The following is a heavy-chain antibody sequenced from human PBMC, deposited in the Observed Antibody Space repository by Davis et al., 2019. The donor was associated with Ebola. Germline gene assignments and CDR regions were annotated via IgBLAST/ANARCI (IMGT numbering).Heavy chain of an antibody. CDR2: ISSSGSTI. CDR1: GFTFSDYY. Sequence: GESLKISCAASGFTFSDYYMNWIRLAPGKGLEWVSYISSSGSTIYYADSVKGRFTISRDNAKNSLYLQMNSLRAEDTAVYYCARSGLSFGVVKYHYGMDVWGKGTTVTVSS. CDR3: ARSGLSFGVVKYHYGMDV. V-gene: IGHV3-11*01. D-gene: IGHD3-3*01. J-gene: IGHJ6*04.